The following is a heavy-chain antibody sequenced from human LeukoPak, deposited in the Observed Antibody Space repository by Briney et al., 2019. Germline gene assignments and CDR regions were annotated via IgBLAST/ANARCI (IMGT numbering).Heavy chain of an antibody. D-gene: IGHD3-10*01. CDR2: ISHSGGST. V-gene: IGHV3-23*01. CDR3: ARDSSGAFDY. Sequence: GWTLRLSCAASGFTFSGYAMSWVRQAAGKGLEWGSGISHSGGSTHYADSVKGRATISRDNSKNTLYLQMNSLRAEDTAVYYCARDSSGAFDYWGQGTLVTVSS. CDR1: GFTFSGYA. J-gene: IGHJ4*02.